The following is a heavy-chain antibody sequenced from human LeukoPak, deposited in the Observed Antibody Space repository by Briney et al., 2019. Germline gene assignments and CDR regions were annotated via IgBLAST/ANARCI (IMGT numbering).Heavy chain of an antibody. CDR3: ARADYGDYVGH. Sequence: SETLSLTCSVSGDSISTSSYYWGWIRQPPGKGLEWIGTIYYSGSTYYNPSLTSRVTISVDTSKNQFSLKLSSVTAADTAVYYCARADYGDYVGHWGQGTLVTVSS. CDR1: GDSISTSSYY. CDR2: IYYSGST. V-gene: IGHV4-39*01. J-gene: IGHJ4*02. D-gene: IGHD4-17*01.